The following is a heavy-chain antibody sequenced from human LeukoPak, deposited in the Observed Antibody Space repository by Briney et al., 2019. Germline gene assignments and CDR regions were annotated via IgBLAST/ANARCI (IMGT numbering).Heavy chain of an antibody. CDR3: ARIDTYYYDSSGYYSAFNI. D-gene: IGHD3-22*01. Sequence: GGSLRLSCAASGFTFDNYGMSWVRQAPGKGLEWVSGINWNGGSTGYADSVKGRFTISRDNAKNSLYLQMNSLRAEDTALYYCARIDTYYYDSSGYYSAFNIWGQGTIVTVSS. J-gene: IGHJ3*02. CDR1: GFTFDNYG. V-gene: IGHV3-20*04. CDR2: INWNGGST.